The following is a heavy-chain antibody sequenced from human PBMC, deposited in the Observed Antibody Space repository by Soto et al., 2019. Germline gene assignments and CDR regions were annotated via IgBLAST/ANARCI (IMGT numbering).Heavy chain of an antibody. CDR1: GFTFNIYC. Sequence: GGSLRLSCAASGFTFNIYCMHWVRQAPDKGLEWVALISYDGSNQYYADSVKGRFTISRDNSKNTLFLQMNSLRADDTAVYYCAKDQASGQGSFDSCGQVTLLTVCS. V-gene: IGHV3-30*18. CDR2: ISYDGSNQ. J-gene: IGHJ4*02. CDR3: AKDQASGQGSFDS.